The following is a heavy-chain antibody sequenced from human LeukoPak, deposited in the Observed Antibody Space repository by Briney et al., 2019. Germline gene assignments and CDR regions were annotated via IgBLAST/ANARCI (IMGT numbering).Heavy chain of an antibody. CDR2: IYHSGST. V-gene: IGHV4-4*02. J-gene: IGHJ3*02. D-gene: IGHD2-15*01. Sequence: SETLSLTCAVSGGSISSSNWWSWVRQPPGQGLEWIGEIYHSGSTNYNPSLKSRVTISVDKSKNQFSLKLSSVTAADTAVYYCARIVSGKGWSFDIWGQGTMVTVSS. CDR3: ARIVSGKGWSFDI. CDR1: GGSISSSNW.